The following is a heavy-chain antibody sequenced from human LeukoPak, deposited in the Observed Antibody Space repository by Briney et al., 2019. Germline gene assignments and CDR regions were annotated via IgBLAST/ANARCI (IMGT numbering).Heavy chain of an antibody. Sequence: GESLKISFQGSGYRFTSYWFGLVRQLPGTSLECMGIIYPGDSDTSFSPSFQGQVTISADKSISTAYLQWSSLKASDTAMYYCATSLGYCSGGSCYSGYYFDYWGQGTLVTVSS. V-gene: IGHV5-51*01. J-gene: IGHJ4*02. CDR1: GYRFTSYW. CDR3: ATSLGYCSGGSCYSGYYFDY. D-gene: IGHD2-15*01. CDR2: IYPGDSDT.